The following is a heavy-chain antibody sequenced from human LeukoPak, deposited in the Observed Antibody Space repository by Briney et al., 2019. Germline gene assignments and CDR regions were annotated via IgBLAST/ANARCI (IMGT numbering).Heavy chain of an antibody. V-gene: IGHV4-4*07. J-gene: IGHJ4*02. CDR1: GGSISSYY. D-gene: IGHD3-9*01. CDR3: ARDGYDILTGYPGRTGFDY. Sequence: PSETLSLTCTVSGGSISSYYWSRIRQPAGKGLEWIGRIYTSGSTNYNPSLKSRVTMSVDTSKNQFSLKLSSVTAADTAVYYCARDGYDILTGYPGRTGFDYWGQGTLVTVSS. CDR2: IYTSGST.